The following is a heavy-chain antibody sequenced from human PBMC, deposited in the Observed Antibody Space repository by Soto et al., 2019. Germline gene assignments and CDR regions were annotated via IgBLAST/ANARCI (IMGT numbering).Heavy chain of an antibody. Sequence: EVQLLESGGGLVQPGGSLRLSCAASGFTFSSYAMSWVRQAPGKGLEWVSAISGSGGSTYYADSVKGRFTISRDNSKNTLYLQMNSLRAEDTAVYNCASQVVPAATRRGPFDPWGQGTLVTVSS. V-gene: IGHV3-23*01. CDR3: ASQVVPAATRRGPFDP. J-gene: IGHJ5*02. CDR1: GFTFSSYA. CDR2: ISGSGGST. D-gene: IGHD2-2*01.